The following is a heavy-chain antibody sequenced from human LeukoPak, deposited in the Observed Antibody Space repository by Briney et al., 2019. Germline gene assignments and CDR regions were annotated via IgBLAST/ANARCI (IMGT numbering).Heavy chain of an antibody. V-gene: IGHV3-74*01. CDR3: VRGSPGYSSSWHAY. CDR2: INSDATST. D-gene: IGHD6-13*01. Sequence: GGSLRLSCAASGFMLSSTWMHWVRHAPGKGLVWVSRINSDATSTSYADSVRGRFTVSRDDAKNTMYLQMNSLRAEDTAMYYCVRGSPGYSSSWHAYWGQGTLVTVSS. CDR1: GFMLSSTW. J-gene: IGHJ4*02.